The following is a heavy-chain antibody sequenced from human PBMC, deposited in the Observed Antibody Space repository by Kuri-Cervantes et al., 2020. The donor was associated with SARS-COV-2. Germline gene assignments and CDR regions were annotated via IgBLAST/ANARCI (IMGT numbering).Heavy chain of an antibody. D-gene: IGHD5-18*01. J-gene: IGHJ4*02. CDR2: TSGSGGST. Sequence: GESLKISCAASGFTFSSYAMRWVRQAPGKGLEWVSATSGSGGSTYYADSVKGRFTISRDNSKNTLYLQMNSLRAEDTAVYYCAKGYQFVGYSYGQGLFDYWGQGTLVTVSS. CDR3: AKGYQFVGYSYGQGLFDY. CDR1: GFTFSSYA. V-gene: IGHV3-23*01.